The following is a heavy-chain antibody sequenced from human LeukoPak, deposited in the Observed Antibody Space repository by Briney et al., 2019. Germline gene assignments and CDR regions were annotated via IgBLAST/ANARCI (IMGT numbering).Heavy chain of an antibody. J-gene: IGHJ6*03. CDR3: ARQSTAHMDV. V-gene: IGHV4-39*01. CDR1: GGSISSSSYY. Sequence: SETLSLTCTVSGGSISSSSYYWGWIRQPPGKGLEWIGSIYYSGSTYYKPSLKSRVTISVDPTKNQFSLKVNSVTAADAAVYYCARQSTAHMDVWGKGTTVTVSS. CDR2: IYYSGST. D-gene: IGHD4-11*01.